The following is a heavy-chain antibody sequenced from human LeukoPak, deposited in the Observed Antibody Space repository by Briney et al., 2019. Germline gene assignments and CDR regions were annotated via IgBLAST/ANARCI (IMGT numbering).Heavy chain of an antibody. CDR2: ISSSGNSI. Sequence: GGSLRLSCAASGFIFSDYYVSWIRQAPGKGLEWISYISSSGNSIYYADSVKGRFTISRDKAKNSLYLQMNSLRAEDTAVYYCARGQSARLDYFDYWGQGTLVTVSS. D-gene: IGHD3-9*01. V-gene: IGHV3-11*01. CDR1: GFIFSDYY. J-gene: IGHJ4*02. CDR3: ARGQSARLDYFDY.